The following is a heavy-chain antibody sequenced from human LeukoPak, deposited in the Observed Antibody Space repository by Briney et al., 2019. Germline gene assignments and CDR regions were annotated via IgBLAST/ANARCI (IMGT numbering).Heavy chain of an antibody. J-gene: IGHJ4*02. Sequence: GGSLRLSCAASGFTFSSHWMSWVRQAPGKGLERVANINQDGSEKYYVDSVKGRFIISRDNAKNSLYLQMHSLRAEDTAVYYCARDPPPPDYWGQGTLVTVSS. CDR1: GFTFSSHW. V-gene: IGHV3-7*01. CDR2: INQDGSEK. CDR3: ARDPPPPDY.